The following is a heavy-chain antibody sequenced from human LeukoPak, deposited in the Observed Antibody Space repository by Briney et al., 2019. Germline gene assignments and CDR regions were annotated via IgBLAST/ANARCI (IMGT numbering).Heavy chain of an antibody. CDR2: IYYSGST. CDR1: SGSISSYY. D-gene: IGHD5-24*01. Sequence: SETLSLTCTVSSGSISSYYWNWIRQPPGNGLEWIGYIYYSGSTNYNPSLKSRVSISVDTSKNQFSLKLSSVTAADTAVYYCAAFRDGYNWHLDYWGQGTLVTVSS. J-gene: IGHJ4*02. CDR3: AAFRDGYNWHLDY. V-gene: IGHV4-59*01.